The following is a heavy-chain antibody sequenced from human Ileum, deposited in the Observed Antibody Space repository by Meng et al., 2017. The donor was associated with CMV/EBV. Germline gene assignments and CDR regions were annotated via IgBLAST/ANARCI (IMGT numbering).Heavy chain of an antibody. V-gene: IGHV5-51*01. CDR3: ARRGMDV. CDR1: GGTFSSYA. CDR2: IYPGDSDT. J-gene: IGHJ6*02. Sequence: KVSCKASGGTFSSYAISWVRQAPGQGLEWMGLIYPGDSDTRYSPSFQGQVTISADKSISTAYLQWSSLKASDTAMYYCARRGMDVWGQGTTVTVSS.